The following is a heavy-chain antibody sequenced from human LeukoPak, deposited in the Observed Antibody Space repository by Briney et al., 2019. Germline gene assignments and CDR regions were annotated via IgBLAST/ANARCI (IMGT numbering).Heavy chain of an antibody. CDR1: GGSISSYY. D-gene: IGHD2-2*01. CDR2: IYYSGST. CDR3: ARDLGTAYCSSTSCYPFNNWFDP. Sequence: SETLSLTCTVSGGSISSYYWSWIRQPSGKGLEWIGYIYYSGSTNYNPSLKSRVTISVDTSKNQFSLKLSSVTAADTAVYYCARDLGTAYCSSTSCYPFNNWFDPWGQGTLVTVSS. V-gene: IGHV4-59*01. J-gene: IGHJ5*02.